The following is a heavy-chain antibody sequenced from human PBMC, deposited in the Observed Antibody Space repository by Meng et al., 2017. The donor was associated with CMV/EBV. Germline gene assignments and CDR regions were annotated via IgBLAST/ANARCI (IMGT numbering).Heavy chain of an antibody. V-gene: IGHV4-61*01. J-gene: IGHJ5*02. D-gene: IGHD3-10*01. CDR1: GGSVSSGSYY. CDR2: IYYSGST. Sequence: VFGGSVSSGSYYWTWIRQPPVKGLEWIGYIYYSGSTNYNPSLKSRVTISVDTSKNQFSLKLSSVTAADTAVYYCARDPYYGSGSYYTWGQGTLVTVSS. CDR3: ARDPYYGSGSYYT.